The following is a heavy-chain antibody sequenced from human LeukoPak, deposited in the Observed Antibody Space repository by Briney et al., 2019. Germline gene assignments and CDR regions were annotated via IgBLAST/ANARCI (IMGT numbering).Heavy chain of an antibody. Sequence: GGSLRLSCAASGFTVSSNYMSWVRQAPGKGLEWVSIIDSGGSTDYADSVKGRFTMSRDNSKNTVYLQLNSLRAEDTAVYYCARDSRGSSSPGYWGQETLVIVSS. V-gene: IGHV3-66*02. CDR2: IDSGGST. CDR1: GFTVSSNY. D-gene: IGHD3-22*01. J-gene: IGHJ4*02. CDR3: ARDSRGSSSPGY.